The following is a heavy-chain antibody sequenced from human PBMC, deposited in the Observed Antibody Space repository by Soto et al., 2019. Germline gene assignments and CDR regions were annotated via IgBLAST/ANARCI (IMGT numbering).Heavy chain of an antibody. D-gene: IGHD1-7*01. Sequence: SETLSLTCAVSGGSFTSNNWWTWVRQPPGQGLEWIGEIYRTGSTNYNPSLKSRVTISLDKSENQFSLKATSLTAADTAVYYCASRDPGTSVDYWGQGTLVTVSS. J-gene: IGHJ4*02. V-gene: IGHV4-4*02. CDR3: ASRDPGTSVDY. CDR2: IYRTGST. CDR1: GGSFTSNNW.